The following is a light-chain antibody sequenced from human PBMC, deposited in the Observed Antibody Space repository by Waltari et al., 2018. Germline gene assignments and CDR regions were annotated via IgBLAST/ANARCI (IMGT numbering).Light chain of an antibody. V-gene: IGLV3-19*01. CDR2: GKN. CDR3: NSRDSSGNHIV. CDR1: SLRSSY. Sequence: SSELTQDPAVSVAFGQTVRITFQGDSLRSSYASWYQQKPGQAPVLVIYGKNNPPSGIPDRFSGYSSGNTASLTITGAQAEDEADYYCNSRDSSGNHIVFGTGTKVTVL. J-gene: IGLJ1*01.